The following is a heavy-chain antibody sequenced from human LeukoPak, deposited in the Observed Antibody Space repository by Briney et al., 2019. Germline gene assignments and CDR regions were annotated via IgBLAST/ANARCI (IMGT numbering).Heavy chain of an antibody. J-gene: IGHJ4*02. Sequence: SETLSLTCAVYGGSFSGYYWNWIRQTPGKGLEWIGEINHSGSTNYNPSLKSRVTISVDTSKNQFSLNLSSATAADTAVYYCARSGGQDCSGGSCYSDWYSPVPFDYWGQGTLVTVSS. D-gene: IGHD2-15*01. V-gene: IGHV4-34*01. CDR1: GGSFSGYY. CDR2: INHSGST. CDR3: ARSGGQDCSGGSCYSDWYSPVPFDY.